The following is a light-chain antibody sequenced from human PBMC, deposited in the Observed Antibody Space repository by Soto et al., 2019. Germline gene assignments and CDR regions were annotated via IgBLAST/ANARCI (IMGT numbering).Light chain of an antibody. Sequence: EIVLTQSPGTLSLSPGERATLSCRASQSVSSSYSAWYQQKPGQAPRLLIYGASSRATGIPDRFSGSGSGTDFTLTISRLEPEDFAVYYCQQYGSSFLAFGGGTKVDIK. CDR3: QQYGSSFLA. CDR2: GAS. CDR1: QSVSSSY. V-gene: IGKV3-20*01. J-gene: IGKJ4*01.